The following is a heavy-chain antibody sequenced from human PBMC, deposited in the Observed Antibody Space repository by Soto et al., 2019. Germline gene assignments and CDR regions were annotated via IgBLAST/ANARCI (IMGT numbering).Heavy chain of an antibody. V-gene: IGHV4-30-4*01. D-gene: IGHD3-22*01. J-gene: IGHJ4*02. CDR1: GGSFSSGDYY. CDR2: IYYSGST. CDR3: AREGYDSSGLDY. Sequence: SETLSLTCTVSGGSFSSGDYYWNWIRQPPGKGLEWIGYIYYSGSTYYNPSLKSRVTISLDTSKNQFSLRLSSVTAADTAVYYCAREGYDSSGLDYWGQGTLVTVSS.